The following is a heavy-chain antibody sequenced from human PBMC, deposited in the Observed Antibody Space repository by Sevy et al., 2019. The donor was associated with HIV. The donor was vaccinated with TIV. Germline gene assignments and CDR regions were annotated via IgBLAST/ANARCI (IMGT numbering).Heavy chain of an antibody. CDR3: ATRTRGRSFTEY. D-gene: IGHD1-1*01. Sequence: GGSLRLSCAASGFTFSTYDMTWVRQAPGKGLEWVSTITYSGGSAFYTDSVKGRFTISRDNSKNTMYLQMIRLSAEDTAVYYCATRTRGRSFTEYWGQGTLVTVSS. J-gene: IGHJ4*02. CDR2: ITYSGGSA. V-gene: IGHV3-23*01. CDR1: GFTFSTYD.